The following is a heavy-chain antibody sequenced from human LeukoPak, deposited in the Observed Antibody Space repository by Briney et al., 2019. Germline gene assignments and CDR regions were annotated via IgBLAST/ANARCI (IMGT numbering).Heavy chain of an antibody. CDR3: AKEGIRGGFDY. Sequence: SETLSLTCTGSGGSISSYYGRWVRQPPGKGLEWIGYIYYSGSTNYNPSLKSRVTISVDTSKNQFSLKLSSVTTADTAVYYCAKEGIRGGFDYWGQGTLVTVSS. V-gene: IGHV4-59*01. CDR1: GGSISSYY. CDR2: IYYSGST. D-gene: IGHD3-10*01. J-gene: IGHJ4*02.